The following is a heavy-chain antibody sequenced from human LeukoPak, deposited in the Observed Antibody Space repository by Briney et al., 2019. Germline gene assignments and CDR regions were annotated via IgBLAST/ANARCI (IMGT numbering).Heavy chain of an antibody. CDR2: INFNSGGT. Sequence: ASVKVSCKASGYTFSDYYINWVRQAPGQGLEWMGWINFNSGGTKFAQKFQGRVTMTRDTSISTAYMELSSLRSDDTAVYYCARKSAVRKTSEFEYWGQGTLVTVSS. CDR3: ARKSAVRKTSEFEY. CDR1: GYTFSDYY. V-gene: IGHV1-2*02. J-gene: IGHJ4*02. D-gene: IGHD2-2*01.